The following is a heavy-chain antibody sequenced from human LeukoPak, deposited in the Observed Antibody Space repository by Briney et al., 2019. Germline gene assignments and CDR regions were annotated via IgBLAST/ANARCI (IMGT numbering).Heavy chain of an antibody. J-gene: IGHJ4*02. CDR2: KSYDGSTK. V-gene: IGHV3-30-3*01. CDR1: VFSFINYA. CDR3: ARGNGYSLGWYFDY. D-gene: IGHD6-19*01. Sequence: GGCLRVSCAASVFSFINYAMHCVRQAPGKGLEWVAVKSYDGSTKYCADTVNGRFTNSRDNSNNTLYMPMNTLRFYDTAVYYCARGNGYSLGWYFDYWGQGTLVTVSS.